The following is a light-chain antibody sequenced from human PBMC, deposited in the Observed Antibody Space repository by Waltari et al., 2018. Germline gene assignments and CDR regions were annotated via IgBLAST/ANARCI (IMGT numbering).Light chain of an antibody. Sequence: IVLTQPPGTRSLSPGERAPLSCRASQSVSRSLAWYQQEPGQAPRRLIYGASSRATGVPDRFSGSGSGTDFSLTISRLEPEDFAVYYCQHYVRLPVTFGQGTKVEIK. CDR1: QSVSRS. J-gene: IGKJ1*01. CDR2: GAS. CDR3: QHYVRLPVT. V-gene: IGKV3-20*01.